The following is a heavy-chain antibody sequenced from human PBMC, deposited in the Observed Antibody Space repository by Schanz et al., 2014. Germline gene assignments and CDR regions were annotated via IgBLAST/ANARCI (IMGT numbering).Heavy chain of an antibody. CDR2: IRFDASAK. CDR1: GFSFSGYG. Sequence: QVQLVESGGGVAQPGGSLRLSCAASGFSFSGYGMHWVRQAPGKGLEWVAYIRFDASAKYYGDSVEGRFTISRDNAKNSLYLQMNSLRDEDTAVYYCAREGERKGMLPYYFDYWGQGALVTVSS. CDR3: AREGERKGMLPYYFDY. D-gene: IGHD3-10*01. J-gene: IGHJ4*02. V-gene: IGHV3-30*02.